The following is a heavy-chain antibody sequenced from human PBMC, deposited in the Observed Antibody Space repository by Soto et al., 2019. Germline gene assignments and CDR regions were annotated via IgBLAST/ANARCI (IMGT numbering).Heavy chain of an antibody. J-gene: IGHJ5*02. CDR1: GGTFSSYT. V-gene: IGHV1-69*08. Sequence: QVQLVQSGAEVKKPGSSVKVSCTASGGTFSSYTISWVRQAPGQGLEWMGRIIPILGIANYAQKFQGRVTITADKSTSTAYMELSSLRSEDTAVYYCARDPVYYYGSGSSPWGQGTLVTVSS. CDR2: IIPILGIA. D-gene: IGHD3-10*01. CDR3: ARDPVYYYGSGSSP.